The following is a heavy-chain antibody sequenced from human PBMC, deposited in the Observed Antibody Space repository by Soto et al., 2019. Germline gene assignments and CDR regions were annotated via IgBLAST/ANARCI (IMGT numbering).Heavy chain of an antibody. D-gene: IGHD2-8*02. CDR2: IYYDGTA. V-gene: IGHV4-59*12. CDR1: GGSFGPNY. Sequence: PSETLSLTCTVSGGSFGPNYWSWIRQPPGKGLEWVGYIYYDGTARHNPSLKSRVTISLETSRSQFSLRLSSVSAADTAVYYCARDKITGLFDYWGQGTLVTVSS. CDR3: ARDKITGLFDY. J-gene: IGHJ4*02.